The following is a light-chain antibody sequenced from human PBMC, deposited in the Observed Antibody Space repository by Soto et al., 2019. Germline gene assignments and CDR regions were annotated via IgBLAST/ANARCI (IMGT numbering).Light chain of an antibody. CDR3: NSYTGTSARYA. Sequence: QSVLTQPASVSGSPGQSITISCTGTSSDVGRCNYVSWYQQYPGRAPKLIIFDVTNRPSGVSPRFSGSKSGNTASLTISGLQAADEADYYCNSYTGTSARYAFGTGTKLTVL. J-gene: IGLJ1*01. V-gene: IGLV2-14*03. CDR1: SSDVGRCNY. CDR2: DVT.